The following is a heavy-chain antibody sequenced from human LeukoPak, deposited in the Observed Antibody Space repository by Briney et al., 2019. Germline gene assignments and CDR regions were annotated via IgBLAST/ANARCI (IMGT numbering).Heavy chain of an antibody. J-gene: IGHJ4*02. Sequence: GGSLRLSCAAPGFTFSSYGMHWVRQAPGKGLEWVAVISYDGSNKYYADSVKGRFTISRDNSKNTLYLQMNSLRAEDTAVYYCAKDSADSSGLALDYWGQGTLVTVSS. V-gene: IGHV3-30*18. CDR1: GFTFSSYG. CDR3: AKDSADSSGLALDY. CDR2: ISYDGSNK. D-gene: IGHD6-19*01.